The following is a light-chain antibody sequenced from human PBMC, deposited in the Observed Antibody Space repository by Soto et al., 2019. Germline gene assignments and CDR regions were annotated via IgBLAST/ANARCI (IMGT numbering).Light chain of an antibody. CDR2: GAY. CDR1: LRVTSY. J-gene: IGKJ2*01. CDR3: QQYGTSPRT. Sequence: EIVLTQSPCTLSLSSGVRSTLSCRASLRVTSYLACYQKKTGQPPRLLIYGAYNRPTGIPDRFTGSGSGTDFTLTISRLQPEDFAVYYCQQYGTSPRTFGQGTKVDIK. V-gene: IGKV3-20*01.